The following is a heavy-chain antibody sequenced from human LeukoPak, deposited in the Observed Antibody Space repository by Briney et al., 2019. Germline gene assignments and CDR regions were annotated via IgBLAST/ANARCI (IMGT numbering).Heavy chain of an antibody. CDR1: GGTFSSYA. V-gene: IGHV1-69*01. J-gene: IGHJ5*02. CDR2: IIPIFGTA. CDR3: ARDRVVAATPGDWFDP. D-gene: IGHD2-15*01. Sequence: SVKVSCKASGGTFSSYAISWVRQAPGQGLEWMGGIIPIFGTANYAQKFQGRVTITADESTSTAYMELSSLRSEDTAAYYCARDRVVAATPGDWFDPWGQGTLVTVSS.